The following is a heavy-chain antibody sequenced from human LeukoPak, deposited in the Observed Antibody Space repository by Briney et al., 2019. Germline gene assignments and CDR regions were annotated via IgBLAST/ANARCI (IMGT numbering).Heavy chain of an antibody. CDR3: ARDLVSGDYFWWFDP. Sequence: GGSLRLSCAASGFTFSSYSMNWVRQAPGKGLEWVSYISSSSTIYYADSVKGRFTISRDNAKNSLYLQMNSLSAEDTAVYYCARDLVSGDYFWWFDPWGQGTLVTVSS. J-gene: IGHJ5*02. CDR2: ISSSSTI. D-gene: IGHD4-17*01. V-gene: IGHV3-48*01. CDR1: GFTFSSYS.